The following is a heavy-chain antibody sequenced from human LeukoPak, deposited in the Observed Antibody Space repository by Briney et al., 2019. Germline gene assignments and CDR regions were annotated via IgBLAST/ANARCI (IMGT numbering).Heavy chain of an antibody. D-gene: IGHD3-9*01. CDR2: ISSSSTTI. Sequence: HPGGSLRLSCAASGFTFNSYSMNWVRQAPGKGLEWVSYISSSSTTIYYADSVKGRFTISRDNAKNSLYLQMNSLRAEDTAVYYCARLRYFDWPDRIIDYWGQGTLVTVSS. CDR3: ARLRYFDWPDRIIDY. V-gene: IGHV3-48*01. J-gene: IGHJ4*02. CDR1: GFTFNSYS.